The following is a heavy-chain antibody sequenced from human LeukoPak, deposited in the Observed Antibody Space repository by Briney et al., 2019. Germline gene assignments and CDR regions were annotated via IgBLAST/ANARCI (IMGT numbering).Heavy chain of an antibody. Sequence: PSETLSLTCTVSGGSISSYYWSWIRQPPGKGLEWMGYIYYSGSTNYNPSLKSRVTISVDTSKNQFSLKLSSVTAADTAVYYCARVGHYYGSGSYYNPWDYYYGMDVWGKGTTVTVSS. D-gene: IGHD3-10*01. V-gene: IGHV4-59*01. CDR1: GGSISSYY. CDR3: ARVGHYYGSGSYYNPWDYYYGMDV. J-gene: IGHJ6*04. CDR2: IYYSGST.